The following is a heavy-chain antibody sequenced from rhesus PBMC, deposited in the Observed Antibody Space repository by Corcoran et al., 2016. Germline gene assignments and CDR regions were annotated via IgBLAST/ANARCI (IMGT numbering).Heavy chain of an antibody. CDR3: ARAEYQQFDY. D-gene: IGHD2-15*01. V-gene: IGHV4-80*01. CDR1: GASNSSVW. J-gene: IGHJ4*01. CDR2: MNGNSGST. Sequence: QVQLQESGPGLVKPSETLSLTCAVSGASNSSVWWHWIRQPPGKGLEWIGEMNGNSGSTNSNPSLMSRVTISKDASKNQFSLKLSSVTAADTAVYYCARAEYQQFDYWGQGVLVTVSS.